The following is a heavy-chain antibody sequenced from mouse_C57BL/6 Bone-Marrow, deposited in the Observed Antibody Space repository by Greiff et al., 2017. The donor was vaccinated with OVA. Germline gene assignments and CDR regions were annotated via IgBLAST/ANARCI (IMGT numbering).Heavy chain of an antibody. D-gene: IGHD1-1*01. Sequence: QVQLQHSGPELVKPGASVKISCKASGYSFTSYYIHWVKQRPGQGLEWIGWIYPGSGSTKYNEKFKGKATLTADTSSSTAYMQLSSLTSEDSAVYYCARIRYYYGSSLYYAMDYWGQGTSVTVSS. CDR1: GYSFTSYY. J-gene: IGHJ4*01. V-gene: IGHV1-66*01. CDR2: IYPGSGST. CDR3: ARIRYYYGSSLYYAMDY.